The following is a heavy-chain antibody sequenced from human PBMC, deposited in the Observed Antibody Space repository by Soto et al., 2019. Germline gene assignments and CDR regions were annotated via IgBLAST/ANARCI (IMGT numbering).Heavy chain of an antibody. V-gene: IGHV1-24*01. CDR2: FDPEDGET. Sequence: ASVKVSCKVSGYTLTELSMHWVRQAPGKGLEWMGGFDPEDGETIYAQKFQGRVTMTEDTSTDTAYMELSSLRSEDTAVYYCATDSSNEGAKTLNLFDPWGQGTLVTVSS. J-gene: IGHJ5*02. D-gene: IGHD1-26*01. CDR3: ATDSSNEGAKTLNLFDP. CDR1: GYTLTELS.